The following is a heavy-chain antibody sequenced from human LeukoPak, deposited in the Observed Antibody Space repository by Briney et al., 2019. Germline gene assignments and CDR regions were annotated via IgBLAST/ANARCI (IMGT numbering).Heavy chain of an antibody. CDR2: IIPIFGTA. CDR3: ARTLEYDFWSGKGGEYFDY. Sequence: ASVKVSCKASGGTFSSYAISWVRQAPGQGLEWMGGIIPIFGTANYAQKFQGRVTITADESTSTAYMEPSSLRSEDTAVYYCARTLEYDFWSGKGGEYFDYWGQGTLVTVSS. D-gene: IGHD3-3*01. V-gene: IGHV1-69*13. CDR1: GGTFSSYA. J-gene: IGHJ4*02.